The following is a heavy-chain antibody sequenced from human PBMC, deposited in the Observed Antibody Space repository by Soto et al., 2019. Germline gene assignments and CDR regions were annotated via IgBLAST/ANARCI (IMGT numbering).Heavy chain of an antibody. CDR2: INPSGGSA. Sequence: ASVKVSCKASGYSFISHYIHWLRQAPGQGLEWMGFINPSGGSATLAQKFQGRVTMTRDTSTSTVYMELTILRSEDAAVYYCARDYLSSKLSLSYFDFWGQGTQVTVSS. CDR1: GYSFISHY. J-gene: IGHJ4*02. D-gene: IGHD2-2*01. V-gene: IGHV1-46*01. CDR3: ARDYLSSKLSLSYFDF.